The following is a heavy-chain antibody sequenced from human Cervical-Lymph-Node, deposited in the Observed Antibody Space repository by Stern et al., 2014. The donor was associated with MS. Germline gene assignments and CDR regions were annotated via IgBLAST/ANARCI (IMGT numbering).Heavy chain of an antibody. CDR3: AREAGGEYCLLH. Sequence: QVQLVESGGGVVQPGRSLRLSCAASGFTFSSYGMHWVRQAPGKGLEWVAVIWYDGSNKYYADSVKGRFTISRDNSKNTLYLQMNSLRAEDTAVYYCAREAGGEYCLLHWGQGTLVTVSS. V-gene: IGHV3-33*01. D-gene: IGHD2/OR15-2a*01. CDR1: GFTFSSYG. J-gene: IGHJ4*02. CDR2: IWYDGSNK.